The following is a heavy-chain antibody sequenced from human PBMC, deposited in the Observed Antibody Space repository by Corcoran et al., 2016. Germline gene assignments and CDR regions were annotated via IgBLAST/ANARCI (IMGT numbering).Heavy chain of an antibody. CDR1: GFTFSSYG. J-gene: IGHJ6*02. V-gene: IGHV3-33*01. CDR2: IWYDGSNK. Sequence: QVQLVESGGGVVQPGRSLRLSCAASGFTFSSYGMHWVRQAPGKGLEWVAVIWYDGSNKYYADSVKGRFTISRDNSKNTLYLQMNSLRAEETAVYYCARDKRMGGGDWVWYYYGMDVWGQGTTVTVSS. CDR3: ARDKRMGGGDWVWYYYGMDV. D-gene: IGHD2-21*02.